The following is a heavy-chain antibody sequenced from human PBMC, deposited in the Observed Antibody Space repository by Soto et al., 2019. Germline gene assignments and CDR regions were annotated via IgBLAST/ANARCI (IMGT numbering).Heavy chain of an antibody. CDR2: ISSYNGKT. J-gene: IGHJ4*02. CDR3: ARVAAWRVYYFDY. CDR1: GYTFTSYG. Sequence: QVQLVQSGAEVKKPGASVKVSCKASGYTFTSYGLSWVRQAPGQGLEWMGWISSYNGKTNSAHKLQGRVTMTTDTPTSTAYKELRSLRSDDTAVYYWARVAAWRVYYFDYWGQGTLVTVSS. D-gene: IGHD1-1*01. V-gene: IGHV1-18*01.